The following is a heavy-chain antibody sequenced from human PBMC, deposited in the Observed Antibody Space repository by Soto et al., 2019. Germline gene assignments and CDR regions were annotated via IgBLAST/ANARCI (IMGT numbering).Heavy chain of an antibody. CDR1: GYSVTSYW. V-gene: IGHV5-10-1*01. CDR3: ARGPYYYDSSGLFDY. D-gene: IGHD3-22*01. CDR2: IDPSDSYT. Sequence: GASMKISCKGSGYSVTSYWISWVRQMPGKGLEWMGRIDPSDSYTNYSPSFQGHVTISADKSISTAYLQWSSLKASDTAMYYCARGPYYYDSSGLFDYWGQGTLVTVSS. J-gene: IGHJ4*02.